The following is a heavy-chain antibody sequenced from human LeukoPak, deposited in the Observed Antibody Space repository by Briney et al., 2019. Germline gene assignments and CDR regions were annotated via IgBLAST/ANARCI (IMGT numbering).Heavy chain of an antibody. J-gene: IGHJ6*02. Sequence: GRSLRLSCAASGFSFSTYCMTWGRQAPGEGLEWVATIKYDGSEKYYVDSVKGRFTISRDNAKNSLYLQMNSLRAEDTAVYYCARGRSMDVWGQGTTVTVSS. V-gene: IGHV3-7*04. CDR1: GFSFSTYC. CDR2: IKYDGSEK. CDR3: ARGRSMDV.